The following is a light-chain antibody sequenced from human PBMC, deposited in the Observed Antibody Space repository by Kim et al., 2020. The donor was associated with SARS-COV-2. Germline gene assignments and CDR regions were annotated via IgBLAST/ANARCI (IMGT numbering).Light chain of an antibody. J-gene: IGLJ3*02. CDR1: KLGDKY. V-gene: IGLV3-1*01. CDR2: KDS. CDR3: QAWDSSTAV. Sequence: SYELTQPPSVFVSPGQTASITCSGDKLGDKYACWYQQKPGQSPVLVIYKDSKRPSGIPERFSGSNSGNTATLTISGTQAMDEADYYCQAWDSSTAVFGGGTQLTVL.